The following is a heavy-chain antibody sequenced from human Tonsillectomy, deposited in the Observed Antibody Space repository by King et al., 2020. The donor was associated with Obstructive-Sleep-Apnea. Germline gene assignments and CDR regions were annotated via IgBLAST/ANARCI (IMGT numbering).Heavy chain of an antibody. CDR2: IHHCGRT. CDR1: GYSISGGYY. Sequence: VQLQESGPGLLKPSETLSLTCTVSGYSISGGYYWGWIRQPPGKGLEWIVSIHHCGRTNYNPSLKSRVTISIDTSKNQFSLRLSSVTAADTAVYYCARDRDVYYYDTSGAKYGMDVWGQGTTVTVSS. D-gene: IGHD3-22*01. V-gene: IGHV4-38-2*02. CDR3: ARDRDVYYYDTSGAKYGMDV. J-gene: IGHJ6*02.